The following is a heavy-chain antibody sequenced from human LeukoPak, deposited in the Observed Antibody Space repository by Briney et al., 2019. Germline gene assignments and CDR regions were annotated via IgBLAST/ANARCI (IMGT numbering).Heavy chain of an antibody. CDR3: ARGKGYCSAGSCYLVY. Sequence: PSETLSLTCAVYGGSFSGYYWSWIRQPPGKGLEWMVEINHSGRTNYNPSLKSRVTISVDTSKNQFSLKLSSVTAADTAVYYCARGKGYCSAGSCYLVYWGQGTLVTVSS. CDR1: GGSFSGYY. V-gene: IGHV4-34*01. D-gene: IGHD2-15*01. J-gene: IGHJ4*02. CDR2: INHSGRT.